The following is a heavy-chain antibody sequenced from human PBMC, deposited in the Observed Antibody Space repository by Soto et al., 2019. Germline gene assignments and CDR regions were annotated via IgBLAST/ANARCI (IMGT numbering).Heavy chain of an antibody. D-gene: IGHD3-9*01. CDR1: GYSFTSYW. Sequence: LGESLKISCKGSGYSFTSYWIGWVRQMPGKGLEWMGIIYPGDSDTRYSPSFQGQVTISADKSISTAYLQWSSLKASDTAMYYCARHLTAGSGYFDWLPGYWGQGTLVTVSS. CDR2: IYPGDSDT. CDR3: ARHLTAGSGYFDWLPGY. J-gene: IGHJ4*02. V-gene: IGHV5-51*01.